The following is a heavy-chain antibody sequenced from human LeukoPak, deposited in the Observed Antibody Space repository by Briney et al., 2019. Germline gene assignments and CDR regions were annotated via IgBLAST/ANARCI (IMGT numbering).Heavy chain of an antibody. J-gene: IGHJ3*02. CDR3: ARRNVLTEGEAFDI. Sequence: PSETLSLTCTVSGGSTSSYYWTWVRQPPGEGLEWIGYIYNSRSINYNPSLNSRVTISADASKNQFSLKLNSVNAADTAVYYCARRNVLTEGEAFDIWGQGTMVTVSS. CDR1: GGSTSSYY. V-gene: IGHV4-59*08. CDR2: IYNSRSI. D-gene: IGHD3-9*01.